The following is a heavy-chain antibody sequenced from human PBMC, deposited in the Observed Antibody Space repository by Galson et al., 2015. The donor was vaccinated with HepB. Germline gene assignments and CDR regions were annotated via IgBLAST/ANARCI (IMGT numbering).Heavy chain of an antibody. CDR2: INPNSGGT. CDR1: GYTFTGYY. Sequence: SCKASGYTFTGYYMHWVRQAPGQGLEWMGWINPNSGGTNYAQKFQGWVTMTRDTSISTAYMELSRLRSDDTAVYYCARGGGGSYYGSGSPSANWFDPWGQGTLVTVSS. J-gene: IGHJ5*02. D-gene: IGHD3-10*01. V-gene: IGHV1-2*04. CDR3: ARGGGGSYYGSGSPSANWFDP.